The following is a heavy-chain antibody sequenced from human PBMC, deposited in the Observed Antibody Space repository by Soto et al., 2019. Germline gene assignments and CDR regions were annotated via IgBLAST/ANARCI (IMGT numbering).Heavy chain of an antibody. V-gene: IGHV1-69*13. Sequence: GASVKVSCKASGGTFSSYAISWVRQAPGQGLEWMGGIIPIFGTANYAQKFQGRVTITADESTSTAYMELSSLRSEDTAVYYCARHHNQYYYDSSGYYHEDPFDYWGQGTLVTVSS. D-gene: IGHD3-22*01. CDR2: IIPIFGTA. CDR3: ARHHNQYYYDSSGYYHEDPFDY. CDR1: GGTFSSYA. J-gene: IGHJ4*02.